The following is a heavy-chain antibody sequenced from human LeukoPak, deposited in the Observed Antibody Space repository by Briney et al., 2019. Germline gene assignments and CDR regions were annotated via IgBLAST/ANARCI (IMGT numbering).Heavy chain of an antibody. J-gene: IGHJ4*02. CDR1: GFTFSGYG. V-gene: IGHV3-30*18. CDR2: ISYDGSNK. Sequence: GGSLRLSCAASGFTFSGYGMHWVRQAPGKGLEWVAVISYDGSNKYYTDSVKGRFTISRDNSKNTLYLQMNSLRAEDTAVYYCAKENTAMALDYWGQGTLVTVSS. D-gene: IGHD5-18*01. CDR3: AKENTAMALDY.